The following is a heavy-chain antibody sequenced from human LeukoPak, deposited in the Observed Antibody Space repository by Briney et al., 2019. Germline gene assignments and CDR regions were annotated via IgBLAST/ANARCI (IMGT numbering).Heavy chain of an antibody. Sequence: ASVKVSCKASGYTFTGYYMHWVRQAPGQGLEWMGWINPNSGGTNYAQKFQGRVTMTRDTSISTAYMELRSLRSDDTAAYYCARVALGKYYYYYGMDVWGQGTTVTVSS. CDR1: GYTFTGYY. J-gene: IGHJ6*02. V-gene: IGHV1-2*02. CDR2: INPNSGGT. CDR3: ARVALGKYYYYYGMDV. D-gene: IGHD7-27*01.